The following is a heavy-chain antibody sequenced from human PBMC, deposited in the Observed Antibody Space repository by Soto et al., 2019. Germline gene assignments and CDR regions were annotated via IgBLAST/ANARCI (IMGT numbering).Heavy chain of an antibody. V-gene: IGHV4-39*01. CDR1: GGSLGSSSYY. CDR3: ARHRRTENWFDP. J-gene: IGHJ5*02. Sequence: QLQLQESGPGLMKPSETLSLTCTVSGGSLGSSSYYWDWIRQPPGKVLEWIGNINYNGDTYYNPSLKSRVTMSVDTSKNQFSLRLSSVTAADTAVYYCARHRRTENWFDPWGQGTLVPVS. CDR2: INYNGDT.